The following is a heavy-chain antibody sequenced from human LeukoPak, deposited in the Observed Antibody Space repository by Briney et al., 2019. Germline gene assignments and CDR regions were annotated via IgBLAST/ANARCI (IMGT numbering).Heavy chain of an antibody. CDR2: IYYSGTT. Sequence: PSETLSLTCTVSGDSINNYYWSWIRQPPGKGLEWIGYIYYSGTTNYNPSLKSRVSISVDTSKNQFSLKLSSVTAADTAVYYCARGKEAGATRYFDLWGRGTLVTVSS. CDR1: GDSINNYY. D-gene: IGHD1-26*01. CDR3: ARGKEAGATRYFDL. V-gene: IGHV4-59*01. J-gene: IGHJ2*01.